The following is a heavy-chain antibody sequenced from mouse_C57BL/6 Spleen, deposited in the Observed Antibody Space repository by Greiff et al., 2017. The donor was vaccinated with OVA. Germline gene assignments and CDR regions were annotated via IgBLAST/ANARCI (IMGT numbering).Heavy chain of an antibody. D-gene: IGHD1-3*01. Sequence: EVQRVESGGDLVKPGGSLKLSCAASGFTFSSYGMSWVRQTPDKRLEWVATISSGGSYTYYPDSVKGRFTITRDNAKNTLYLQMSSLKSEDTAMYYCARLSLSPGNFDDWGQGTTLTVSS. CDR2: ISSGGSYT. V-gene: IGHV5-6*01. J-gene: IGHJ2*01. CDR3: ARLSLSPGNFDD. CDR1: GFTFSSYG.